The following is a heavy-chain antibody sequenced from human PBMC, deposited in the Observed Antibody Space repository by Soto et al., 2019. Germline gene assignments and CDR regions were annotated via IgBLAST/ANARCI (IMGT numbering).Heavy chain of an antibody. J-gene: IGHJ4*02. CDR3: AKEPLEIQICRNYYFGY. CDR1: GFTFSSYA. CDR2: ISGTGGST. V-gene: IGHV3-23*01. D-gene: IGHD5-18*01. Sequence: GGSLRLSCAASGFTFSSYAMSWVRQAPGKGLEWVSAISGTGGSTYYADSVKGRFTISRDNSKNTLYRQMNSLRAEDPAVYYCAKEPLEIQICRNYYFGYYGQGTLGTVSS.